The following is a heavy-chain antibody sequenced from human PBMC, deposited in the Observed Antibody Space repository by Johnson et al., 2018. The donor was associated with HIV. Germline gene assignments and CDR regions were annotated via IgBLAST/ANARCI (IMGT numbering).Heavy chain of an antibody. Sequence: VQLVESGGGVERPGESLRLSCVGSGFMFDDYAMSWVRQVPGKGLEWVSGIDWTGANAGYADSVKGRFTISRDNAKNSLYLQMNSLRAEDTALYYCAREAGSGSYSPWRPDAFDIWGQGTMVTVSS. D-gene: IGHD3-10*01. CDR3: AREAGSGSYSPWRPDAFDI. CDR2: IDWTGANA. J-gene: IGHJ3*02. V-gene: IGHV3-20*04. CDR1: GFMFDDYA.